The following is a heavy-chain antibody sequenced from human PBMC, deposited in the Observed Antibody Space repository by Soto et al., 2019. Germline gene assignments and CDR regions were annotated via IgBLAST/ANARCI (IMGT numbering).Heavy chain of an antibody. Sequence: SETLSLTCAVYGASLSDNYCSWLRQPPGKGLEWIGDIYHSGSTNYNPSLKSRVTISIDKSKNQFSLKLSSVTAADTAFGVHASWFDPWGQGTLVTVSS. V-gene: IGHV4-34*03. CDR3: ASWFDP. CDR1: GASLSDNY. CDR2: IYHSGST. D-gene: IGHD2-2*01. J-gene: IGHJ5*02.